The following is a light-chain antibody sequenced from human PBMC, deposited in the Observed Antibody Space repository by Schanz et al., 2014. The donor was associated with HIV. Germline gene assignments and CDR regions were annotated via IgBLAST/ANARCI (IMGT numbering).Light chain of an antibody. CDR2: DAS. CDR1: QSVSSN. V-gene: IGKV3-15*01. Sequence: EIVMTQSPAALSVSPGERATLSCRASQSVSSNLAWYQQKPGQAPRLLIFDASTRATGIPARFSGSGSGTEFTLTITSLQSEDFAVYYCQQYNNWPPITFGQGTRLEIK. J-gene: IGKJ5*01. CDR3: QQYNNWPPIT.